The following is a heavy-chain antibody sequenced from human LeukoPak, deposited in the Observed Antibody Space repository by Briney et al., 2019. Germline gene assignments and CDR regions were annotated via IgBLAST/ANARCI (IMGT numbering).Heavy chain of an antibody. D-gene: IGHD5-18*01. CDR1: GGTFSGYA. J-gene: IGHJ5*02. CDR2: IIPISPTA. CDR3: ARGRGSDTTLVSWFDP. V-gene: IGHV1-69*05. Sequence: SVKVSCQASGGTFSGYAISWVRQAPGQGLEWMGGIIPISPTANYAQNFQGRLTITTDEFTTTAYMELSSLRSEDTAVYYCARGRGSDTTLVSWFDPWGQGTLVTVSS.